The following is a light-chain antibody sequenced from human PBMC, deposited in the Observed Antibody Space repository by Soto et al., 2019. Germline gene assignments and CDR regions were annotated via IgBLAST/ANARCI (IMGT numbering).Light chain of an antibody. CDR2: EVS. CDR1: SSDVGGYNY. Sequence: QSALTQPPSASGSPGQSVTISCTGTSSDVGGYNYVSWYQQHPGKAPKLMIYEVSKRPSGVPGGFSGSKFGNNAPLTVSGLQAEDEADYYCSSYAGSNNVVFGGGTKLTVL. J-gene: IGLJ2*01. V-gene: IGLV2-8*01. CDR3: SSYAGSNNVV.